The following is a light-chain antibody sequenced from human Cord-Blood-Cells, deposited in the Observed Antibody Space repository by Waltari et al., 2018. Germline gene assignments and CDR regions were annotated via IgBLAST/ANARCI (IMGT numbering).Light chain of an antibody. V-gene: IGKV3-20*01. CDR1: QSVSSSY. J-gene: IGKJ2*03. CDR2: GAS. Sequence: LVLTLSPGTTSLSPGARPTLSCRASQSVSSSYLYWYQQKPGQPPRLLIYGASSRSTGIPPRCSGSGSGTTFSLTISRLGPEDFAVYYCQQYGSTNPYSFGQGTKLEIK. CDR3: QQYGSTNPYS.